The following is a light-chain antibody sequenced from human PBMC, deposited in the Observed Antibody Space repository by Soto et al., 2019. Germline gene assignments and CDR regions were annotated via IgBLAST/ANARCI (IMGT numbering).Light chain of an antibody. Sequence: AIRMTQSPSSFSASTGDRVTITCRASQGISSYLAWYQQKPGKAAKLLIYSPSTFQSGAPSRFSGSGAGTDFTLTISCLQSDDFATYYCQQYYSYTPTLGQGTKLEIK. J-gene: IGKJ2*01. CDR3: QQYYSYTPT. V-gene: IGKV1-8*01. CDR2: SPS. CDR1: QGISSY.